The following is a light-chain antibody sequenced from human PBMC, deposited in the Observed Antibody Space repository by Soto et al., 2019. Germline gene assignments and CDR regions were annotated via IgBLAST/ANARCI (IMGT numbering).Light chain of an antibody. V-gene: IGKV3-20*01. Sequence: EFVLTQSPGTLSLSPGERATLSCKASQSVKNNYFAWYQHKPGQAPRLLIYAASSRATGIPDRFRGSGSGTDFTLTISRLEPEDFAMYYCQQYANVPRSFGQGTKVDI. J-gene: IGKJ1*01. CDR3: QQYANVPRS. CDR1: QSVKNNY. CDR2: AAS.